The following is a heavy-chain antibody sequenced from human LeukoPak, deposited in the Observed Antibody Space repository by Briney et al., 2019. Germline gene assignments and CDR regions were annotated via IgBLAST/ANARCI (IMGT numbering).Heavy chain of an antibody. D-gene: IGHD3-10*01. J-gene: IGHJ4*02. CDR3: ARRRAMVRGAYFDY. CDR1: GFTFSSYS. V-gene: IGHV3-48*04. CDR2: ISSSSSTI. Sequence: GGSLRLSCAASGFTFSSYSMNWVRQAPGKGLEWVSYISSSSSTIYYADSVKGRFTISRDNAKNSLYLQMNSLRAEDTAVYYCARRRAMVRGAYFDYWGQGTLVTVSS.